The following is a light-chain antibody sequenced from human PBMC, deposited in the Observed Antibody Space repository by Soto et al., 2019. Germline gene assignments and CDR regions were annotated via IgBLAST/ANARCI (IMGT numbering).Light chain of an antibody. Sequence: SYELTQPPSVSVAPGQTARITCGGNNIGGKSVHWYQQMPGQAPVVVVYDDRDRPSGIPERFSGSNSGNTATLTISRVEAGDEADYYCQVWDSSSDHPGVFGGGTKLTVL. J-gene: IGLJ3*02. CDR1: NIGGKS. CDR2: DDR. V-gene: IGLV3-21*02. CDR3: QVWDSSSDHPGV.